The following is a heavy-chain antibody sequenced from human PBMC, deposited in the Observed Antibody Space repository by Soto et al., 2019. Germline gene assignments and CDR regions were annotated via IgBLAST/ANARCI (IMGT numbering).Heavy chain of an antibody. V-gene: IGHV4-30-2*01. CDR1: GGSISSGGYS. J-gene: IGHJ4*02. D-gene: IGHD3-10*01. CDR2: IYHSGST. Sequence: SETLSLTCAVCGGSISSGGYSWGWIQQPPGKGLEWIGYIYHSGSTYDNPSLKSRFTISVDRSKNPFSLKLSSVTAADTAVYYCARGWFGELFFDYWGQGTLVTVSS. CDR3: ARGWFGELFFDY.